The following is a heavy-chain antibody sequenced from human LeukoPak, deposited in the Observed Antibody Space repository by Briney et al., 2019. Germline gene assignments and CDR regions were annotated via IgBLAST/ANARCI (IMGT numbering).Heavy chain of an antibody. Sequence: GGSLRLSCAASGFTFSSYAMHWVRQAPGKGLEWVAVISYDGSNKYYADSVKGRFTISRDNSKNTLYLQMNSLRAEDTAVYYCARDPIGNLARSYYDSSGYAFDIWGQGTMVTVSS. D-gene: IGHD3-22*01. CDR2: ISYDGSNK. J-gene: IGHJ3*02. CDR3: ARDPIGNLARSYYDSSGYAFDI. CDR1: GFTFSSYA. V-gene: IGHV3-30-3*01.